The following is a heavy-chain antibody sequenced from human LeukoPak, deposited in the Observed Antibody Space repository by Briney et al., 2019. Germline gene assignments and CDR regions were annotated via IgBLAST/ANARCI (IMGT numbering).Heavy chain of an antibody. V-gene: IGHV4-30-4*01. J-gene: IGHJ3*02. Sequence: SQTLSLTCTVSGGSISSGDHYWSWIRQPPEKGLEWIRYIYYSGRTFYNPSLKSRVTILVDTSKNQFSLKLSSVTAADTAVYYCARAGDSSGFSRDAFDIWGQGTMVTVSS. CDR1: GGSISSGDHY. CDR2: IYYSGRT. D-gene: IGHD3-22*01. CDR3: ARAGDSSGFSRDAFDI.